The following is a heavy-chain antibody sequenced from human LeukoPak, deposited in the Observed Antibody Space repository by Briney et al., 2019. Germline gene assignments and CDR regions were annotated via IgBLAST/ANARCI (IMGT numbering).Heavy chain of an antibody. D-gene: IGHD5-18*01. CDR1: GFTFSSYA. CDR3: AKDRAWIQLWLFQH. Sequence: GGSLRLSCAASGFTFSSYAMSWVRQAPGKGLEWVSAISGSGGSTYYADSVKGRFTVSRDNSKNTLYLQMNSLRAEDTAVYYCAKDRAWIQLWLFQHWGQGTLVTVSS. J-gene: IGHJ1*01. V-gene: IGHV3-23*01. CDR2: ISGSGGST.